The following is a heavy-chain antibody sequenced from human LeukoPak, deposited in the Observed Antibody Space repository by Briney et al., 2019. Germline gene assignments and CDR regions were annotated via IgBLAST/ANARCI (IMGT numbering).Heavy chain of an antibody. J-gene: IGHJ4*02. CDR3: ARSRTGIFDY. V-gene: IGHV6-1*01. CDR2: TYYRSKWYN. D-gene: IGHD3-10*01. Sequence: SQTLSLTCAISGDSVSSNSASWNWFRQSPSRGLEWLGRTYYRSKWYNEYVVSVKSRISINPDTSKNQFSLQLNSVTPEDTAVYYCARSRTGIFDYWGQGTLVTVSS. CDR1: GDSVSSNSAS.